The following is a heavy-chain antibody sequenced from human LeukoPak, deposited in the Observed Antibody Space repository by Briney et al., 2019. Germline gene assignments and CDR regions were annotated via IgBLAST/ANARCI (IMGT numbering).Heavy chain of an antibody. V-gene: IGHV3-23*01. CDR3: AKDGKYCGGDCYPATFDY. J-gene: IGHJ4*02. Sequence: PGGSLRLSCAASGFTFSSYAMSWVRQAPGRGLEWVSAISGSGGSTYYADSVKGRFTISRDNSKNTLYLQMNSLRAEDTAVYYCAKDGKYCGGDCYPATFDYWGQGTLVTVSS. CDR1: GFTFSSYA. CDR2: ISGSGGST. D-gene: IGHD2-21*02.